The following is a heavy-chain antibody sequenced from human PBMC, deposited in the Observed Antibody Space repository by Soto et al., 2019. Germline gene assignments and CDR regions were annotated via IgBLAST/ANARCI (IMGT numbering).Heavy chain of an antibody. V-gene: IGHV4-34*01. D-gene: IGHD3-10*01. CDR3: ARGRRDYYGSGSYYGWFDP. CDR1: GGSFSGYY. Sequence: SETLSLTCAVYGGSFSGYYWSWIRQPPGKGLEWIGEINHSGSTNYNPSLKSLVTISVDTSKNQFSLKLSSVTAADTAVYYCARGRRDYYGSGSYYGWFDPWGQGTLVTVSS. J-gene: IGHJ5*02. CDR2: INHSGST.